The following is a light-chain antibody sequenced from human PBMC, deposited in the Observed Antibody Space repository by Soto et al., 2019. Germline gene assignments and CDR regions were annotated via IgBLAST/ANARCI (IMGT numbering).Light chain of an antibody. V-gene: IGLV6-57*03. CDR1: SGSIPSNY. CDR2: EDN. CDR3: QSYDSSKEV. Sequence: NFMLTQPHSVSESPGKTVTISCTRSSGSIPSNYVQWYQQRPGSAPTTVIYEDNQRPSGVPDRFSGSIDSSSNSASLTISGLKTEDEADYYCQSYDSSKEVFGGGTKLTVL. J-gene: IGLJ3*02.